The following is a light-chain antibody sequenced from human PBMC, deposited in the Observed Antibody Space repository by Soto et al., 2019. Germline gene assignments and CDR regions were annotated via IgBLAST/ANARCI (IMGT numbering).Light chain of an antibody. V-gene: IGLV2-14*01. CDR1: SSDVGGYNY. Sequence: QSVLTQPASVSGSPGQSITISCTGTSSDVGGYNYVSWYQQHPGKAPKLMIYEVSNRPSGVSNRFSGSKSGNTASLTISGLQAEDEADYYCSSLTSINTWVFGGGTKLTVL. J-gene: IGLJ3*02. CDR3: SSLTSINTWV. CDR2: EVS.